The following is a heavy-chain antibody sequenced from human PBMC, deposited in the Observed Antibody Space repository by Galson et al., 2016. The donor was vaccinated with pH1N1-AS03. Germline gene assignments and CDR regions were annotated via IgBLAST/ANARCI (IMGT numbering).Heavy chain of an antibody. J-gene: IGHJ6*02. CDR3: KGAAVPYYYYGMDD. D-gene: IGHD6-13*01. Sequence: SLRLSCAASGFTFSSYGMHWVRQAPGKGLEWVAVIWYDGSNKYYADSVKGRFTISRDNAKDSLYMQMNTLRAEGTAVYYCKGAAVPYYYYGMDDWGHGTTVIVSS. CDR2: IWYDGSNK. V-gene: IGHV3-33*03. CDR1: GFTFSSYG.